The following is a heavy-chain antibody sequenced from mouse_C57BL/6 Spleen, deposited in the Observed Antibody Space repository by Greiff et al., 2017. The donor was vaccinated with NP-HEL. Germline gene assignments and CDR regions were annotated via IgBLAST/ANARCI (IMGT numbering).Heavy chain of an antibody. V-gene: IGHV3-6*01. J-gene: IGHJ2*01. CDR3: ARDNYGSSYVPFDY. Sequence: EVKLQESGPGLVKPSQSLSLTCSVTGYSITSGYYWNWIRQFPGNKLEWMGYISYDGSNNYNPSLKNRISITRDTSKNQFFLKLNSVTTEDTATYYCARDNYGSSYVPFDYWGQGTTLTVSS. CDR2: ISYDGSN. CDR1: GYSITSGYY. D-gene: IGHD1-1*01.